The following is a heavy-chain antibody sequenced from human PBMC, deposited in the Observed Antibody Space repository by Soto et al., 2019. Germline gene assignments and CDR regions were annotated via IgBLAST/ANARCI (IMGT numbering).Heavy chain of an antibody. J-gene: IGHJ6*02. Sequence: SETLSLTCAVSGGSISSSNWWSWVRQPPGKGLEWIGEIYHSGSTNYNPSLKSRVTISVDKSKNQFSLRLSSVTAADTAVYYCARGEAAAGTPGYYGMDVWGQGTTVTVSS. V-gene: IGHV4-4*02. CDR2: IYHSGST. D-gene: IGHD6-13*01. CDR3: ARGEAAAGTPGYYGMDV. CDR1: GGSISSSNW.